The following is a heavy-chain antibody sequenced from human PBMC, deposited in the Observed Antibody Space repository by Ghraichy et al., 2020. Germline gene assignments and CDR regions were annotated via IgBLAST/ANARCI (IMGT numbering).Heavy chain of an antibody. CDR1: GFTFSTFE. D-gene: IGHD1-26*01. CDR2: ISGGGETT. J-gene: IGHJ4*02. CDR3: ARDTGIVGASFDY. V-gene: IGHV3-48*03. Sequence: GGSLRLSCAASGFTFSTFEMNWVRQAPGKGLEWVSYISGGGETTYYADSVKGRFTISRDNAKNSLYLQMNSLRAEDTAVYYCARDTGIVGASFDYWGQGTLVTVSS.